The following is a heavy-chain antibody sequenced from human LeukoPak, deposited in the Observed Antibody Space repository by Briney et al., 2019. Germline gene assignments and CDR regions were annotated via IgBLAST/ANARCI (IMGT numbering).Heavy chain of an antibody. J-gene: IGHJ4*02. V-gene: IGHV7-4-1*02. D-gene: IGHD5-12*01. Sequence: GASVKVSCKASGYTFTNYAMNWVRQAPGQGLEWMGWINTNTGNPTYAQGFTGRFVFSLDTSVSTAYLQISSLKAEDTAVCYCAREGVGGYHEFDYWGQGALVTVSS. CDR3: AREGVGGYHEFDY. CDR1: GYTFTNYA. CDR2: INTNTGNP.